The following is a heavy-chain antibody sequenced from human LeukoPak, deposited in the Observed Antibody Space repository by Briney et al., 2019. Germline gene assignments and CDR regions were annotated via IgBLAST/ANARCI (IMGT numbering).Heavy chain of an antibody. J-gene: IGHJ4*02. D-gene: IGHD3-10*02. Sequence: SETLSLTCTVSGGSISSGGYYWSWIRQHAGKGLEWIGYIYYSGSTYYNPSLKSRVTISVDTSKNQFSLKLSSVTAADTAVYYCARDQGNYVDYWGQGTLVTVSS. CDR2: IYYSGST. V-gene: IGHV4-31*03. CDR1: GGSISSGGYY. CDR3: ARDQGNYVDY.